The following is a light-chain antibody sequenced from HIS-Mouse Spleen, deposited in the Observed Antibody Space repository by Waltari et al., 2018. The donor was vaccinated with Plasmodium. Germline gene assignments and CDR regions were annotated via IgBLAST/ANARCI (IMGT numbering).Light chain of an antibody. CDR1: NIGSKS. CDR2: DGS. V-gene: IGLV3-21*02. J-gene: IGLJ2*01. CDR3: QVWDSSSDHPV. Sequence: SYVLTQPPSVSVAPGQTARITWGGNNIGSKSVHWYQQKPGQAPVLVVYDGSDRPSGIPERFSGSNSGNTATLTIGRVEAGDEADYYCQVWDSSSDHPVFGGGTKLTVL.